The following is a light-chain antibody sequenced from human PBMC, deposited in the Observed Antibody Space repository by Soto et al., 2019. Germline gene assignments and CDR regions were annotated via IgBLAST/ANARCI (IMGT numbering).Light chain of an antibody. CDR1: SSDVGGYNY. J-gene: IGLJ2*01. V-gene: IGLV2-14*01. CDR2: EVS. Sequence: QSALTQPASVSGSPGRSITISCTGTSSDVGGYNYVSWYQQHPGKAPKLMIYEVSNRPSGVSNRFSGSKSGNTASLTISGLQAEDEADYYCSSYTSNSTHVVFGGGTKVTVL. CDR3: SSYTSNSTHVV.